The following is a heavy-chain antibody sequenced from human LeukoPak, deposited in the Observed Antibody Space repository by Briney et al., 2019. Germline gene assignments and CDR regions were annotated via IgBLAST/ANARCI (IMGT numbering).Heavy chain of an antibody. CDR2: ISAVGGTT. J-gene: IGHJ5*02. CDR1: GFTFAGYD. Sequence: GGSLRLSCAGSGFTFAGYDMSWVRQAPGQGLEWVSTISAVGGTTQYADSVKGGVSISRDNSRNIMYLQMTRLRAGDTAVYWCAKPQSKMAPAARMFDPWAGEPWSPSPQ. CDR3: AKPQSKMAPAARMFDP. D-gene: IGHD2-2*01. V-gene: IGHV3-23*01.